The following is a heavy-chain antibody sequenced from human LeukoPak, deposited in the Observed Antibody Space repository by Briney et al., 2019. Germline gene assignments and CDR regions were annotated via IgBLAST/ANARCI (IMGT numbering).Heavy chain of an antibody. CDR3: ATGRWFGEFAGSAFED. CDR2: IKEDGSVI. J-gene: IGHJ4*02. V-gene: IGHV3-7*01. Sequence: GGSRRLSCLGSGFGFSNYWMTWLRQAPGEGLEWVANIKEDGSVIYYADSVKGRFTISRDNAKNSVYLQMNSLRVEDAALYYCATGRWFGEFAGSAFEDWGQGTLVTVSS. D-gene: IGHD3-10*01. CDR1: GFGFSNYW.